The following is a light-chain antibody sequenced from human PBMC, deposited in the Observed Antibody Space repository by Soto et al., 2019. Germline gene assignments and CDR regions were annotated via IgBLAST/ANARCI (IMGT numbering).Light chain of an antibody. CDR2: GAS. CDR3: QQYNSYPRGT. V-gene: IGKV3-15*01. J-gene: IGKJ1*01. CDR1: QSVSSSY. Sequence: EIVLTQSPGTLSLSPGERATLSCRASQSVSSSYLAWYQQKPGQAPRLLIYGASTRATGIPARFSGSGSGTEFTLTISSLQSEDFAIYYCQQYNSYPRGTFGQGTKVVIK.